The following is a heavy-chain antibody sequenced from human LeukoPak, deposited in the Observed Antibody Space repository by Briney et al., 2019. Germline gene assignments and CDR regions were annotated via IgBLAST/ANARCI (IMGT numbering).Heavy chain of an antibody. CDR1: GYTFTGYY. D-gene: IGHD6-19*01. J-gene: IGHJ4*02. CDR3: ARGRPPSAGYSSGSDFDY. Sequence: ASVKVSCKASGYTFTGYYMHWVRQAPGQGLEWMGWINPNSGGTNYAQKFQGRVTMTRDTSIGTAYMELSRLRSDDTAVYYCARGRPPSAGYSSGSDFDYWGQGTLVTVSS. CDR2: INPNSGGT. V-gene: IGHV1-2*02.